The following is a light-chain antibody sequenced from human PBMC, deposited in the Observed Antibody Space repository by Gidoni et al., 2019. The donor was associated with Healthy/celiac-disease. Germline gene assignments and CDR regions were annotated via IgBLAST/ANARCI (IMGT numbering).Light chain of an antibody. V-gene: IGKV2-28*01. CDR3: MQALQTPYT. CDR1: QSLLHSNGYNY. J-gene: IGKJ2*01. Sequence: DIVMTQSPLSLPVTPGEPASTACRSSQSLLHSNGYNYLDWYLQKPGQSPQLLIYWGSNRASGIPDRFSGSGSGTEFTLKISRVEAEDVGVYYCMQALQTPYTFGQGTKLEIK. CDR2: WGS.